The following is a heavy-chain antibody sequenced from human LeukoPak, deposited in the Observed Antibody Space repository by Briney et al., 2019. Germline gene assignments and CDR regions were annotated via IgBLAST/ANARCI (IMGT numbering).Heavy chain of an antibody. V-gene: IGHV1-8*01. Sequence: ASVKVSCKASGYTFTSYDINWVRQATGQGLEWMGWMNPNSGNTGYAQKFQGRVTMTRSTSISTAYMELSSLRSEDTAVYYCARGATWIQLWSYGMDVWGQGTTVTVSS. CDR3: ARGATWIQLWSYGMDV. D-gene: IGHD5-18*01. J-gene: IGHJ6*02. CDR1: GYTFTSYD. CDR2: MNPNSGNT.